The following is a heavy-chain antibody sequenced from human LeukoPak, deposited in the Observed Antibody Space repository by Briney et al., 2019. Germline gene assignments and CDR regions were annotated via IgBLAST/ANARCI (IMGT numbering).Heavy chain of an antibody. V-gene: IGHV3-48*03. CDR2: ISATGDTI. Sequence: GGSLRLSYAASGFTFSNFEMNWVRQAPGKGLEWISYISATGDTIYYTDSVKGRFTISRDNADNSLYLQINSLRAEDTAVYYCVRDAKLWANHRPFYFDSWGQGTLVTVSS. CDR3: VRDAKLWANHRPFYFDS. J-gene: IGHJ4*02. D-gene: IGHD3-16*02. CDR1: GFTFSNFE.